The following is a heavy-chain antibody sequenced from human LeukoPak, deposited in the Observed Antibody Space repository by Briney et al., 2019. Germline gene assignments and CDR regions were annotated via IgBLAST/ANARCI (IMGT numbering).Heavy chain of an antibody. D-gene: IGHD6-19*01. J-gene: IGHJ4*02. CDR2: ISAYNGNT. CDR1: GYTFTSYA. Sequence: ASVKVSCKASGYTFTSYAMNWVRQAPGQGLEWMGWISAYNGNTNYAQKLQGRVTMTTDTSATTAYMELSSLTSEDTAVYFCARGIGPVAVTFDYWGQGTLVTVSS. CDR3: ARGIGPVAVTFDY. V-gene: IGHV1-18*01.